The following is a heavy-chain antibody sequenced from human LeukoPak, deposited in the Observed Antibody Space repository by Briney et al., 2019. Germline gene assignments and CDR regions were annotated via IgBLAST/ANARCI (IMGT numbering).Heavy chain of an antibody. CDR3: ARGTKTWIQL. CDR2: INPNSGNT. V-gene: IGHV1-8*03. J-gene: IGHJ3*01. CDR1: GYTFTSYD. Sequence: GASVKVSCKASGYTFTSYDINWVRQATGQGLEWMGWINPNSGNTGYAQKFQGRVTITRNTSISTAYMELSRLRSDDTAVYYCARGTKTWIQLWGQGTMVTVSS. D-gene: IGHD5-18*01.